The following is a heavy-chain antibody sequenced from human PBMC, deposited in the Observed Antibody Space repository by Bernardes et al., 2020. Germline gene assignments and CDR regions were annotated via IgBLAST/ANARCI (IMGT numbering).Heavy chain of an antibody. Sequence: GGSLRLSRAASGFSVSSNSMTWVRQAPGKGLEWVSIMYSAGDTHYADSVKGRFTISRDDSKDTVFLQMNSPRADDTAMYYCAGDYNWNSLAYWGQGTLVTVSS. V-gene: IGHV3-53*01. CDR2: MYSAGDT. J-gene: IGHJ4*02. CDR3: AGDYNWNSLAY. D-gene: IGHD1-7*01. CDR1: GFSVSSNS.